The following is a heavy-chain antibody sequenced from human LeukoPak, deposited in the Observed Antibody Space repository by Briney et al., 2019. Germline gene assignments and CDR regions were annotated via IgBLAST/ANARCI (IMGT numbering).Heavy chain of an antibody. CDR3: ARDQSPPRLYNKGGASWYFDL. CDR1: GFTFSSYS. V-gene: IGHV3-48*01. J-gene: IGHJ2*01. CDR2: ISSSSSTI. Sequence: PGGSLRLSCAASGFTFSSYSMNWVRQAPEKGLEWVSYISSSSSTIYYADSVKGRFTISRDNAKNSLYLQMNSLRAEDTAVYYCARDQSPPRLYNKGGASWYFDLWGRGTLVTVSS. D-gene: IGHD1-1*01.